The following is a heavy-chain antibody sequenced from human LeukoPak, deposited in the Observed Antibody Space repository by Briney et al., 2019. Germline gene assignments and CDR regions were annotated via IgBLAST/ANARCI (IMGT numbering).Heavy chain of an antibody. CDR3: ARGGYSSGWYAIIAFDI. D-gene: IGHD6-19*01. J-gene: IGHJ3*02. CDR2: IYYSGST. Sequence: SQTLSLTCTVSGGSISSGGYYWSWIRQHPGKGLEWIGYIYYSGSTYYNPSLKSRVTISVDTSKNQFSLKLSSVTAADTAVYYCARGGYSSGWYAIIAFDIWGQGTMVTVSS. V-gene: IGHV4-31*03. CDR1: GGSISSGGYY.